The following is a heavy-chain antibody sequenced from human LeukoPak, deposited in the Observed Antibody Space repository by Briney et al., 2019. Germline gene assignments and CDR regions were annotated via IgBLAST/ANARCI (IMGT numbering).Heavy chain of an antibody. CDR2: IRNDGNDK. CDR3: VRDFVWSFDT. Sequence: PGGSLRLSCAASGLTFNKHGMHWGRQAPGKGLEWFSFIRNDGNDKYYADSVKDRFTISRDNTKNTLYLQMNRLRPADTALCYCVRDFVWSFDTWDQGTLVTVSS. D-gene: IGHD2-21*01. V-gene: IGHV3-30*02. J-gene: IGHJ3*02. CDR1: GLTFNKHG.